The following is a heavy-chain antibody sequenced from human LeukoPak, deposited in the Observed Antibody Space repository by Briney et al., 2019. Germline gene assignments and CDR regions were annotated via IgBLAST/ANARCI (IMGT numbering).Heavy chain of an antibody. CDR2: IQYDGSNQ. CDR3: ARGPRFAIRMIVVVTKGHFDY. J-gene: IGHJ4*02. CDR1: GFTFSSYG. D-gene: IGHD3-22*01. Sequence: GGSLRLSCAASGFTFSSYGMHWVRQAPGKGLEWVAFIQYDGSNQYYADSVKGRFTISRDNSKNTLYLQMNSLRAEDTAVYYCARGPRFAIRMIVVVTKGHFDYWGQGALVTVSS. V-gene: IGHV3-30*02.